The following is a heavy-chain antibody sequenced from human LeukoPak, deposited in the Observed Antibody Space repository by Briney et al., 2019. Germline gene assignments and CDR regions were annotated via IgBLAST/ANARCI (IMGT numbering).Heavy chain of an antibody. Sequence: GRSLRLSCAASAFTFSSYAMTCVRQAPGEGLECVSTISGSGGSTYYADSVKGRFTISRDNPKNTLYLQMNSLRAEDTAVYYCAKGRTSSSSLPFDYWGQGTLVTVSS. CDR1: AFTFSSYA. CDR2: ISGSGGST. D-gene: IGHD6-6*01. J-gene: IGHJ4*02. V-gene: IGHV3-23*01. CDR3: AKGRTSSSSLPFDY.